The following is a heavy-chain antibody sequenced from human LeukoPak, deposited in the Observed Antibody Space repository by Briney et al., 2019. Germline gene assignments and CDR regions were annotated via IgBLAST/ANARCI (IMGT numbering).Heavy chain of an antibody. Sequence: SGPALVKPTQTLTLTCTFSGFSLSTSGVGVGWIRQPPGKALEWLALIYWNDDRRYSPSLKSRLTITKGTSKNQVVLTMTNMDPVDTATYYCAHRYSGYELYPHPFDYWGQGTLVTVSS. V-gene: IGHV2-5*01. D-gene: IGHD5-12*01. CDR1: GFSLSTSGVG. CDR2: IYWNDDR. CDR3: AHRYSGYELYPHPFDY. J-gene: IGHJ4*02.